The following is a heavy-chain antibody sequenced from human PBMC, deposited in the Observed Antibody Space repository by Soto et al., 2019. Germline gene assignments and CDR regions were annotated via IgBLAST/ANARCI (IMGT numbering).Heavy chain of an antibody. V-gene: IGHV3-48*01. CDR2: ISSSSSTI. J-gene: IGHJ3*02. CDR3: AREGLEWLLRAAFDI. Sequence: SLRLSCAASGFTFSSYSMKRVRQAPGKGLEWVSYISSSSSTIYYADSVKGRFTISRDNAKNSLYLQMNSLRAEDTAVYYCAREGLEWLLRAAFDIWGQGTMVTVSS. D-gene: IGHD3-3*01. CDR1: GFTFSSYS.